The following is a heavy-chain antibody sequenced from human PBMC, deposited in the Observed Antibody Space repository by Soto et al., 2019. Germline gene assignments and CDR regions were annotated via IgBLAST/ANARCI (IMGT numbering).Heavy chain of an antibody. V-gene: IGHV3-33*01. D-gene: IGHD1-26*01. CDR1: GFTFSNYG. CDR2: IWHDGNNK. J-gene: IGHJ6*02. Sequence: QYXVSLRLSFAASGFTFSNYGMHWVRQAPGKGLEWVAIIWHDGNNKYYADSVRGRFIISRDNSKNRLYLQMNSLRAEDTAVYYCASDLVGASDSYGLDVWGQGTPVPVSS. CDR3: ASDLVGASDSYGLDV.